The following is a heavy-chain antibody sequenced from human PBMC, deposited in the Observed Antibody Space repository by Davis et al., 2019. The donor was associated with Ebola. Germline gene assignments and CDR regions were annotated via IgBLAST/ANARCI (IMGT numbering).Heavy chain of an antibody. J-gene: IGHJ6*02. CDR2: INGDGSST. CDR3: ARDLYLGSWNYYGMDV. Sequence: GESLKISCAASGLTFTAHWMHWVRQTPGQGLVWVSRINGDGSSTVYADFVKGRFTISRDNAKNSLYLQMNSLRAEDTAVYYCARDLYLGSWNYYGMDVWGQGTTVTVSS. D-gene: IGHD2-2*02. V-gene: IGHV3-74*01. CDR1: GLTFTAHW.